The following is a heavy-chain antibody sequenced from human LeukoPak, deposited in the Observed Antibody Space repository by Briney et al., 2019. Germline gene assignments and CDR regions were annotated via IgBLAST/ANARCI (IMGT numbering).Heavy chain of an antibody. CDR1: GFTFGDYA. J-gene: IGHJ4*02. CDR2: IRSKAYGGTT. D-gene: IGHD2-2*01. Sequence: GGSLRLSCTASGFTFGDYAMSWVRQAPGKGLEWVGFIRSKAYGGTTEYAASVKGRFTISRDDSKSIAYLQMNSLKTEDTAVYYCTSGGYAYWGQGTLVTVSS. V-gene: IGHV3-49*04. CDR3: TSGGYAY.